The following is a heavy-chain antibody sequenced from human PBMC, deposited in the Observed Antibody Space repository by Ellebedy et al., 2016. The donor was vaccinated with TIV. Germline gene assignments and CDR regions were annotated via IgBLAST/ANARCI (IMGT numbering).Heavy chain of an antibody. CDR2: IYSSGST. D-gene: IGHD3/OR15-3a*01. V-gene: IGHV4-39*01. Sequence: GPLRLSCTVSGDSISSSTYYWGWIRQPPGKGLEWIGTIYSSGSTYYNPSLKSRVTISVDTSNNQFSLKLSSVTAADTAVYYCARNLVIFTFEKWYFDLWGRGTLVTVSS. CDR3: ARNLVIFTFEKWYFDL. CDR1: GDSISSSTYY. J-gene: IGHJ2*01.